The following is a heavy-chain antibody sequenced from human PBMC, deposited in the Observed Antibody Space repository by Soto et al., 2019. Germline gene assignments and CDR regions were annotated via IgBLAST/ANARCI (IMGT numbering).Heavy chain of an antibody. Sequence: SETLSLTCTVSGGSINNYYWSWIRQPPGKGLEWIGYISYTGNTLYNPSLKSRVTISLDTSKNQFSLKLSSVSAADTAVYYCAREETAYDVHAGYYYYMDVWGKGTTVTV. CDR3: AREETAYDVHAGYYYYMDV. J-gene: IGHJ6*03. D-gene: IGHD5-12*01. CDR2: ISYTGNT. V-gene: IGHV4-59*01. CDR1: GGSINNYY.